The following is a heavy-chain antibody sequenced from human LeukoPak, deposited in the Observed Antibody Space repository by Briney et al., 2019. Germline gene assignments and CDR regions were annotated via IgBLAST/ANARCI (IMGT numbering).Heavy chain of an antibody. CDR2: IHYSGNT. CDR1: GDSINSFF. D-gene: IGHD6-19*01. J-gene: IGHJ4*02. Sequence: SETLSLTCTVSGDSINSFFWSWIRQPPGKGQERIGFIHYSGNTDYNPSLKSRVTISVDTSKNQFSLKLSSVTAADTAVYYCARETYASGWFEYWGQGALVTVSS. CDR3: ARETYASGWFEY. V-gene: IGHV4-59*01.